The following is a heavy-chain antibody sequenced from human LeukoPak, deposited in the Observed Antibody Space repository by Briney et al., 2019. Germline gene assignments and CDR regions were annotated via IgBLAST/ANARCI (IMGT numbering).Heavy chain of an antibody. D-gene: IGHD1-1*01. Sequence: SETLSLTCTVSGGSISSSSYYWGWIRQPPGKGLEWIGSIYYSGSTYYNPSLKSRVTISVDTSKNQFSLKLSSVTAADTAVYYCARMRRNWSDVDYWGQGTLVTVSS. J-gene: IGHJ4*02. CDR2: IYYSGST. CDR3: ARMRRNWSDVDY. CDR1: GGSISSSSYY. V-gene: IGHV4-39*01.